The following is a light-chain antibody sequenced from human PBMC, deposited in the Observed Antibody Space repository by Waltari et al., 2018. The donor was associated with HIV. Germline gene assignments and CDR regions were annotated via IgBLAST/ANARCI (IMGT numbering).Light chain of an antibody. Sequence: QSALTQPPSASGSPGQSVTISCTGTSSDVGAYNYVSWYQQHPGKAPKLIIYEVSKRPSGVPYRCSGSKSGNVASLTVSGLEAEDEADYYCSSYTRTKNLVVFAGGTKLTVL. CDR1: SSDVGAYNY. J-gene: IGLJ2*01. CDR2: EVS. CDR3: SSYTRTKNLVV. V-gene: IGLV2-8*01.